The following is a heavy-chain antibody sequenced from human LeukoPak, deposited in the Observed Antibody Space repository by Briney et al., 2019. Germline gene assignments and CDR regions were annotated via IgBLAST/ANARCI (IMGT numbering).Heavy chain of an antibody. CDR2: ISSSGSTI. J-gene: IGHJ4*02. V-gene: IGHV3-48*03. Sequence: GGSLRLSCAASGFTFSSYEMNWVRQAPGKGLEWVSYISSSGSTIYYADSVKGRFTISRDNAKNSLYLQMNSLRAEDTAVYYCARDLDFGSHFGERGQGTLVTVSS. D-gene: IGHD3-16*01. CDR3: ARDLDFGSHFGE. CDR1: GFTFSSYE.